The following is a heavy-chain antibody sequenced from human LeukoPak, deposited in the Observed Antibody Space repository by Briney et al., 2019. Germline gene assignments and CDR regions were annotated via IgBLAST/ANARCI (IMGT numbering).Heavy chain of an antibody. D-gene: IGHD6-19*01. CDR1: GFSFSSYD. V-gene: IGHV3-13*01. Sequence: GGSLTLSCAASGFSFSSYDMHWVRQITGKGLEWVSVIGTAGETLYAGSARGRFTISRENAKNSLYLQMNSLRAGDTAVYYCARSVAGSSWFDPWGQGTLVTVSS. CDR3: ARSVAGSSWFDP. J-gene: IGHJ5*02. CDR2: IGTAGET.